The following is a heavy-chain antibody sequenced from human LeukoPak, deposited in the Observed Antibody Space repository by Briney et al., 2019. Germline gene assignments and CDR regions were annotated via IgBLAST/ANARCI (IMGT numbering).Heavy chain of an antibody. J-gene: IGHJ4*02. V-gene: IGHV3-21*04. D-gene: IGHD4-17*01. CDR3: AKSRVLYGDYSIDY. CDR2: ISSSSSYI. CDR1: GFTFSSYS. Sequence: GGSLRLSCAASGFTFSSYSMNWVRQAPGKGLEWVSSISSSSSYIYYADSVKGRFTISRDNAKNSLYLQMNSLRAEDTALYYCAKSRVLYGDYSIDYWGQGTLVTVSS.